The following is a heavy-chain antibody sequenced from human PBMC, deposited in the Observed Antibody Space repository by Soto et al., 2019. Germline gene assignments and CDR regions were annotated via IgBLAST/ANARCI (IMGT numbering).Heavy chain of an antibody. D-gene: IGHD2-8*01. V-gene: IGHV4-59*01. CDR2: AYYSGST. Sequence: SETLSLTCTVSGGSIIHYYWSWIRQSPGKGLEWIGYAYYSGSTDYNPSLKSRVTMSVDTSKNQVSLKLNSVTTADTAVYYCARDRSTYGGGGTGEVKENWFDPWGPGTLVTVPQ. J-gene: IGHJ5*02. CDR3: ARDRSTYGGGGTGEVKENWFDP. CDR1: GGSIIHYY.